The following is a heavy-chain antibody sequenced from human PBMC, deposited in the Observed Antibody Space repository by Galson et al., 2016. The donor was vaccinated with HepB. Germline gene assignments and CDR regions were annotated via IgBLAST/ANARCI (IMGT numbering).Heavy chain of an antibody. CDR1: GFSLSTSGVG. CDR2: IYWDDDN. Sequence: PALVKPTQTLTLTCTFSGFSLSTSGVGVGWIRQPPGKALEWLALIYWDDDNSYSPSLKSRLTITKDTSKNQVVLTVTDMDPVDTATYYCAHRTVTAVTSPFNYWGQGALVTVSS. CDR3: AHRTVTAVTSPFNY. J-gene: IGHJ4*02. V-gene: IGHV2-5*02. D-gene: IGHD4-17*01.